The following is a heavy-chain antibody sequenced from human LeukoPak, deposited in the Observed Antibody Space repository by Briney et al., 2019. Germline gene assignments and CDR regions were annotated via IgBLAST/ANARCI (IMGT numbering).Heavy chain of an antibody. V-gene: IGHV4-59*01. CDR3: ARVSHGWFDP. Sequence: PSETLSLTCTVSGGSISSYCWSWIRQPPGKGLEWIGYIYYSGSTNYNPSLKSRVTISVDTSKNQFSLKLSSVTAADTAVYYCARVSHGWFDPWGQGTLVTVSS. CDR2: IYYSGST. D-gene: IGHD2-8*01. CDR1: GGSISSYC. J-gene: IGHJ5*02.